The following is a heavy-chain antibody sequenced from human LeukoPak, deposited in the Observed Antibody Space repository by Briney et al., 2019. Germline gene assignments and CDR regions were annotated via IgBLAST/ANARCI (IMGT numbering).Heavy chain of an antibody. J-gene: IGHJ5*02. Sequence: ASVKVSCKASGYTFTSYYMHWVRQAPGQGLEWMGRINPDSGGTNYAQKFQGRVTMTRDTSISTAYMELSRLRSDDTAVYYCARGRGYSLGNWFDPWGQGTLVTVSS. D-gene: IGHD5-18*01. CDR1: GYTFTSYY. CDR3: ARGRGYSLGNWFDP. CDR2: INPDSGGT. V-gene: IGHV1-2*06.